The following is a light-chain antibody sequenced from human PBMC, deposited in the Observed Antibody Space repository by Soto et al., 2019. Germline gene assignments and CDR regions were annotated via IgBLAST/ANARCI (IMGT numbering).Light chain of an antibody. V-gene: IGKV1-12*01. CDR3: QQYGNSPIT. Sequence: DIQMTQSPSSVSASVGDRFTITWRASQGLGVWLGWYQQKPGKAPQLLIFGASGLQSGVPSRFSGSGSGTDFTLTISRLEPEDFAVYYCQQYGNSPITFGQGTRLEIK. CDR1: QGLGVW. J-gene: IGKJ5*01. CDR2: GAS.